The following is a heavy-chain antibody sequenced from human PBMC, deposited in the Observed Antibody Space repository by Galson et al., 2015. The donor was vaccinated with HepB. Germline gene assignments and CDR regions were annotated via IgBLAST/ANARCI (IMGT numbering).Heavy chain of an antibody. D-gene: IGHD3-22*01. CDR2: IYPADSDT. CDR1: GYSFTDYW. V-gene: IGHV5-51*01. J-gene: IGHJ6*02. Sequence: QSGAEVKKPGESLKISCKGSGYSFTDYWIGWVRQMPGEGLEWMGLIYPADSDTRYSPSFQGQVTISADKSITTAYLQWSSLRASDTAMYYCARQKSFDSSGCCGMDVWGQGTTVTVSS. CDR3: ARQKSFDSSGCCGMDV.